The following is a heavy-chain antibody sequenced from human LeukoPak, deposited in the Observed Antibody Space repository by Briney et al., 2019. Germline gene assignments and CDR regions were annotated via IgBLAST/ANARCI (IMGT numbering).Heavy chain of an antibody. J-gene: IGHJ3*02. Sequence: PAASVKVSCKASGGTLSSYAISWVRQAPGQGLEWMGRIIPILGIANYAQKFQGRVTITADKSTSTAYMELSSLRSEDTAVYYCASDRFGYCSATTCEGGAFDIWGQGTMVTVSS. D-gene: IGHD2-2*03. V-gene: IGHV1-69*04. CDR2: IIPILGIA. CDR1: GGTLSSYA. CDR3: ASDRFGYCSATTCEGGAFDI.